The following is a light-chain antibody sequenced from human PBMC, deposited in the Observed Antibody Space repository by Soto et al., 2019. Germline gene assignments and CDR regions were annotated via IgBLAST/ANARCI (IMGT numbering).Light chain of an antibody. CDR2: KAS. J-gene: IGKJ3*01. V-gene: IGKV1-5*03. CDR1: QSISSW. CDR3: QQYNSYSF. Sequence: DIQMTQSPSTLSASVGDRVTITCRASQSISSWLAWYQQKPGKAPKLLIYKASSLESGVPSRFSGSGDGTEFTLTISRLKPDDFATYFCQQYNSYSFFGPGTKVDIK.